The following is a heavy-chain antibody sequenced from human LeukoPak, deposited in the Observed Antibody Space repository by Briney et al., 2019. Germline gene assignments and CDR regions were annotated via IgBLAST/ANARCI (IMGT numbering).Heavy chain of an antibody. CDR2: IRSKAYGGTT. J-gene: IGHJ4*02. CDR1: GFTFGDYA. D-gene: IGHD3-22*01. CDR3: TRVTGIVVVILFDY. V-gene: IGHV3-49*03. Sequence: SLRLSCTASGFTFGDYAMSWFRQAPGKGLEWVGFIRSKAYGGTTEYAASVKGRFTVSRDDSKSIAYLQMNSLKTEDTAVYYCTRVTGIVVVILFDYWGQGTLVTVSS.